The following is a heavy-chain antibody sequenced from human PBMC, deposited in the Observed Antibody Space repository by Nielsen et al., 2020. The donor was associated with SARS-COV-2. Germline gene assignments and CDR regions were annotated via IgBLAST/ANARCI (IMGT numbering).Heavy chain of an antibody. CDR1: GYSLSNYW. CDR3: ASAKNGNCWWFDP. D-gene: IGHD1-1*01. V-gene: IGHV5-51*01. J-gene: IGHJ5*02. CDR2: VYFGDSTT. Sequence: GGSLRLSCKGSGYSLSNYWIGWVRQIPGKGLEWIGIVYFGDSTTKYSPSLQGQVTISVDKSISAAYLQWNSLKASDTATYYCASAKNGNCWWFDPWGQGTLVTVSP.